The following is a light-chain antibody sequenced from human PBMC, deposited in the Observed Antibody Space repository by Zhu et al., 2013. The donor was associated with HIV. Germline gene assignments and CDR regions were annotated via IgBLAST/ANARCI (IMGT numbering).Light chain of an antibody. CDR2: AAS. CDR1: QSISNY. CDR3: QQSYSTPGT. J-gene: IGKJ1*01. Sequence: DIQMTQSPSSLSASVGDRVIITCRASQSISNYLNWYQQKPGKAPKFLIYAASSLQSGVPSRFSGSGSGTDFILTINSLQPEDFATYYCQQSYSTPGTFGQGTKVE. V-gene: IGKV1-39*01.